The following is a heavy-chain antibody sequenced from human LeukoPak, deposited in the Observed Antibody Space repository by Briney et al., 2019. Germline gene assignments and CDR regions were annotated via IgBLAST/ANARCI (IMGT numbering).Heavy chain of an antibody. CDR2: IIPIFGTA. D-gene: IGHD5-24*01. CDR3: ARDLGDGYRAADSFDI. J-gene: IGHJ3*02. Sequence: SVKVSCKASGGTFSSYAISWVRQAPGQGLEWMGGIIPIFGTANYAQKFQGRVTITTDESTSTAYMELSSLRSEDTAVYYCARDLGDGYRAADSFDIWGQGTVVTVSS. V-gene: IGHV1-69*05. CDR1: GGTFSSYA.